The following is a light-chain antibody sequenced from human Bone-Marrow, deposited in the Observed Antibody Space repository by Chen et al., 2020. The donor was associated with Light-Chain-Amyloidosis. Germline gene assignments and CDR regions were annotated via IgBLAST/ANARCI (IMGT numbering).Light chain of an antibody. CDR1: NIGSTS. V-gene: IGLV3-21*02. CDR2: DDS. Sequence: SYVMPQPSSVSGAPGPTATFACGGNNIGSTSVHWYQQTPGQAPLLVVYDDSSRPSGIPERLSGSNSGNTATLTISRVEAGDEADYYCQVWDRSSDRPVFGGGTKLTVL. J-gene: IGLJ3*02. CDR3: QVWDRSSDRPV.